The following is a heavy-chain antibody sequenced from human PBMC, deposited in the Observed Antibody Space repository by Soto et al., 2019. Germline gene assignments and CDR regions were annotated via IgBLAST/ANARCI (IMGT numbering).Heavy chain of an antibody. CDR3: ATDYPKTKGATTKNWFDP. J-gene: IGHJ5*02. CDR2: FDPEDGET. CDR1: GYTLTELS. V-gene: IGHV1-24*01. Sequence: ASVKVSCKVSGYTLTELSMHWVRQAPGKGLEWMGGFDPEDGETIYAQKFQGRVTMTEDTSTDTAYMELSSLRSEDTAVYYCATDYPKTKGATTKNWFDPWGQGTLVTVSS. D-gene: IGHD5-12*01.